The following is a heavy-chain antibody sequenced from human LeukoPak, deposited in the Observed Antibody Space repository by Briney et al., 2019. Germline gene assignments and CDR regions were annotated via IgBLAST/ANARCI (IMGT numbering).Heavy chain of an antibody. J-gene: IGHJ4*02. Sequence: PSETLSLTCTVSGGSISSYYWSWIRQPPGKGLEWIGYIYYSGSTNYNPSLKSRVTISVDTSKNQFSLKLSSVTAADTAVYYCAKSGSSGIWDYWGQGTLVTVSS. CDR2: IYYSGST. V-gene: IGHV4-59*01. CDR3: AKSGSSGIWDY. D-gene: IGHD3-22*01. CDR1: GGSISSYY.